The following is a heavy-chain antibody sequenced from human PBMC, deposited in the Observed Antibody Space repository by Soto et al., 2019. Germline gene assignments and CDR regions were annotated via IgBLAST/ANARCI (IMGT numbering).Heavy chain of an antibody. CDR2: IIPIFGTA. CDR3: ARDAAPPTPLRGFDY. D-gene: IGHD2-15*01. V-gene: IGHV1-69*13. Sequence: SVKVSCKASGGTFSSYAISWVRQAPGQGLEWMGGIIPIFGTANYAQKFQGRVTITADESTSTAYMELSSLRSEDTAVYYCARDAAPPTPLRGFDYWGQGTLVTVSS. CDR1: GGTFSSYA. J-gene: IGHJ4*02.